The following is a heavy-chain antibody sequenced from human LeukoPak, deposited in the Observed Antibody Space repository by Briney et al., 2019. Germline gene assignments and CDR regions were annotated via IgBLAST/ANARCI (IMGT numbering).Heavy chain of an antibody. D-gene: IGHD6-6*01. Sequence: GGSLRLSCATSGFTFSSYAMSWVHQAPGKGLEWVSAISGSGESTFYADSVKGRFTISRDNSKNTLSLQMNSLRAEDTAVYYCAKLHSSSSFYYGMDVWGQGTTVTVSS. CDR2: ISGSGEST. CDR1: GFTFSSYA. J-gene: IGHJ6*02. V-gene: IGHV3-23*01. CDR3: AKLHSSSSFYYGMDV.